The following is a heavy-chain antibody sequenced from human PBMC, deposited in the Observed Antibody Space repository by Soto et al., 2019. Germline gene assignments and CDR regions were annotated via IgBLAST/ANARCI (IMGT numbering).Heavy chain of an antibody. CDR2: IYYSGST. CDR3: ARQYSGYVYIDY. Sequence: SETLSLTCTVSGGSISSYYWSWIRQPPGKGLEWIGYIYYSGSTNYNPSLESRVTISVDTSKNQFSLRLSSVTAADTAIYYCARQYSGYVYIDYWGQGTLVTVSS. J-gene: IGHJ4*02. D-gene: IGHD5-12*01. CDR1: GGSISSYY. V-gene: IGHV4-59*08.